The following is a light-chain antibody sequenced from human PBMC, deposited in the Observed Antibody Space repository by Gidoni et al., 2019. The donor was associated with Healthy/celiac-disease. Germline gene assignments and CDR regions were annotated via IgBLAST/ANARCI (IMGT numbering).Light chain of an antibody. CDR1: PSGLYRSNNKNY. CDR2: WAS. V-gene: IGKV4-1*01. Sequence: IVMTQSPASPAVSPGQSATINCKSSPSGLYRSNNKNYLAWYQQKPGQPPKLLIYWASTRESGVPDRFSGSGSGTDFTLTISSLQAEDVAVYYCQQYYSTPMYTFGQGTKLEIK. CDR3: QQYYSTPMYT. J-gene: IGKJ2*01.